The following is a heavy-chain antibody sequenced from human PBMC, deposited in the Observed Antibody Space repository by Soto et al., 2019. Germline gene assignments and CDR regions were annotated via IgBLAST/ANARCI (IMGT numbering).Heavy chain of an antibody. Sequence: ASVKVSCKASGYTFTSYGISWVRQAPGQGLEWMGWISAYNGNTNYAQKLQGRVTMTTDTSTSTAYMELRSLRSDDTAVYYCARALSGQYSSSPKGSLGDVWGQGTTVTVSS. CDR1: GYTFTSYG. CDR2: ISAYNGNT. V-gene: IGHV1-18*01. CDR3: ARALSGQYSSSPKGSLGDV. J-gene: IGHJ6*02. D-gene: IGHD6-6*01.